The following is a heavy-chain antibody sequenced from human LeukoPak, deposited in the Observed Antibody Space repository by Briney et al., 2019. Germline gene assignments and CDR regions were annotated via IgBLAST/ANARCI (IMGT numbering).Heavy chain of an antibody. CDR2: ISTSGATT. J-gene: IGHJ4*02. D-gene: IGHD3-10*01. CDR3: AKGQYYYASGRAPFES. CDR1: AFTFSSYA. V-gene: IGHV3-23*01. Sequence: PGGSLRLSCAASAFTFSSYAMSWVRQAPGKGLEWVSTISTSGATTYYADSVKGRFTISRDNSKNTLYLQLNSLRADDTAIYYCAKGQYYYASGRAPFESWGQGTLVTVSS.